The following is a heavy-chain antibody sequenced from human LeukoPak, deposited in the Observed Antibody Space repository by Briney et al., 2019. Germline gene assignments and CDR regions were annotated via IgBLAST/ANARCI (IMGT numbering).Heavy chain of an antibody. J-gene: IGHJ4*02. CDR3: ARDDSVYRIAAAGTNY. CDR2: ISYDGSNK. CDR1: GFTFSSYA. Sequence: GSLRLSCAASGFTFSSYAMHWVRQAPGKGLERVAVISYDGSNKYYADSVKGRFTVSRDNSKNTLYLQMNSLRAEDTAVYYCARDDSVYRIAAAGTNYWGQGTLVTVSS. D-gene: IGHD6-13*01. V-gene: IGHV3-30-3*01.